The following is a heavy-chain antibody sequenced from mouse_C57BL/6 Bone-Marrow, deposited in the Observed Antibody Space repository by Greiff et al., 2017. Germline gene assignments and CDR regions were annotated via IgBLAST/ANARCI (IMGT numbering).Heavy chain of an antibody. CDR1: GYTFTSYW. V-gene: IGHV1-52*01. J-gene: IGHJ2*01. CDR3: ARSRGITTAHYFDY. Sequence: QVQLQQPGAELVRPGSSVKLSCKASGYTFTSYWMHWVKQRPIQGLEWIGNIDPSDSETHYNQKFKDKATLTVDKSSSTAYMQLSSLTSEDSAVXYCARSRGITTAHYFDYWGQGTTLTVSS. CDR2: IDPSDSET. D-gene: IGHD1-2*01.